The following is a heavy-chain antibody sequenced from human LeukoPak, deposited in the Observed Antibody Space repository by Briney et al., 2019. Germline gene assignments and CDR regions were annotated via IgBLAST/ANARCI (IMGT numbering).Heavy chain of an antibody. CDR1: GFTFSSYA. Sequence: PGGTLRLSCAASGFTFSSYAMSTVREAPGKGVECVSAISGSGVSTYSAASVKGRFTISRDNSRNTLYLQVNSLGAEDTAMYYCAKENTFYYGSGSSFDYWGQGTLVTVSS. J-gene: IGHJ4*02. CDR3: AKENTFYYGSGSSFDY. D-gene: IGHD3-10*01. CDR2: ISGSGVST. V-gene: IGHV3-23*01.